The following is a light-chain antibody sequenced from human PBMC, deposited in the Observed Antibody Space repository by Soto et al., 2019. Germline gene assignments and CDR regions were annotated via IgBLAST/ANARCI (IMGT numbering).Light chain of an antibody. CDR2: GAS. J-gene: IGKJ4*01. Sequence: EIVMTQSPATLSVSPGERATLSCRASQSVSNNLACYQQKPGQAPRILIYGASTRATGIPARFSGSGSGTEFTLTISSLQSEDFAVYYCQQYNKWPPLTFGGGTKVEIK. CDR1: QSVSNN. V-gene: IGKV3D-15*01. CDR3: QQYNKWPPLT.